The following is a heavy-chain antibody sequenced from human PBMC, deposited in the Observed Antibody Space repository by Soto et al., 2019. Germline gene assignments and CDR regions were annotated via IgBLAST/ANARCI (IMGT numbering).Heavy chain of an antibody. V-gene: IGHV4-30-2*01. Sequence: PSETLSLTCAVSGGSINSGGDSWSWIRQPPGKGLEWIGYIYHSGSTYYNPSLKSRVTISVDRSKNQFSLKLSSVTAADTAIYYCARSVVVVAAVNWFDPWGQGTLVTVSS. CDR3: ARSVVVVAAVNWFDP. J-gene: IGHJ5*02. D-gene: IGHD2-15*01. CDR2: IYHSGST. CDR1: GGSINSGGDS.